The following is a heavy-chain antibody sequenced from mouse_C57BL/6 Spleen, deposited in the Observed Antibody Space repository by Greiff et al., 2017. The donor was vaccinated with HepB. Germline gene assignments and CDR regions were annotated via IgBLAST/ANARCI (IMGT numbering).Heavy chain of an antibody. CDR3: ARGGSSHGGFDD. D-gene: IGHD1-1*01. CDR2: IYPGDGDT. Sequence: QVQLKESGPELVKPGASVKISCKASGYAFSSSWMNWVKQRPGKGLEWIGRIYPGDGDTNYNGKFKGKATLTADKSSSTAYMQLSSLTSEESAVYFCARGGSSHGGFDDWGQGTTLTVSS. V-gene: IGHV1-82*01. J-gene: IGHJ2*01. CDR1: GYAFSSSW.